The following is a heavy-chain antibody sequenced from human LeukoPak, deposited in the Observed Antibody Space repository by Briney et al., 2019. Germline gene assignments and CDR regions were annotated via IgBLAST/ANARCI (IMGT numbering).Heavy chain of an antibody. V-gene: IGHV4-34*01. D-gene: IGHD3-22*01. CDR1: GGSFSGYY. CDR2: MNPSGST. CDR3: ARGRQDVTMIVVVMTAVSYYLDV. J-gene: IGHJ6*03. Sequence: SETPSLTCAVYGGSFSGYYWTWIRQTPEKGLEWIGEMNPSGSTSYNPSLKSRVTISVGTSKNQFSLKLSSVTAADTAVYYCARGRQDVTMIVVVMTAVSYYLDVWGKGTTVTVS.